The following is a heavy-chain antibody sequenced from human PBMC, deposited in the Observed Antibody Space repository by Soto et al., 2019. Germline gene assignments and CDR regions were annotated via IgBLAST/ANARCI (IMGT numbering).Heavy chain of an antibody. CDR3: AAELGFGKLAVV. CDR2: IIPLFGTT. V-gene: IGHV1-69*01. Sequence: QVQVVQSGVEVRRPGSSVKVSCKASGDTFKNCVISWVRQAPGQGLEWMGGIIPLFGTTDFAQRFQGRLTITTDESTPTAYMELSRLRSEDTATYYWAAELGFGKLAVVWGQGTTVIVSS. J-gene: IGHJ6*02. D-gene: IGHD7-27*01. CDR1: GDTFKNCV.